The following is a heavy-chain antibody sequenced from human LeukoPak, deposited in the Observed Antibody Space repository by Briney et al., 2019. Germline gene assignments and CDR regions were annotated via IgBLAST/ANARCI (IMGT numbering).Heavy chain of an antibody. V-gene: IGHV3-23*01. CDR1: GFIFSSYA. J-gene: IGHJ3*02. D-gene: IGHD1-26*01. Sequence: QPGGSLRLSCAASGFIFSSYAMSWVRQAPGKGLEWVSGISGRGGITYYADSVKGRFTISRDDSKNTLYLQMNSLRAEDTAVYFCAKHSGTYWRGPFAFDIWGQGTKVTVSS. CDR3: AKHSGTYWRGPFAFDI. CDR2: ISGRGGIT.